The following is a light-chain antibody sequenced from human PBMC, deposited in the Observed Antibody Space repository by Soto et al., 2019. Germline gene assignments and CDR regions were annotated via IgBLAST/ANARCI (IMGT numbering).Light chain of an antibody. J-gene: IGKJ3*01. CDR3: QQYDSSPSSFT. Sequence: EIVMTQSPVTLSVSPGEKATLSCRASQSVGDKLAWYQQKADQAPRILIYAASARATGIPDRFSGSGSGTDFTLTINRLEPEDFAVYYCQQYDSSPSSFTFGPGTKVDIK. CDR2: AAS. CDR1: QSVGDK. V-gene: IGKV3-20*01.